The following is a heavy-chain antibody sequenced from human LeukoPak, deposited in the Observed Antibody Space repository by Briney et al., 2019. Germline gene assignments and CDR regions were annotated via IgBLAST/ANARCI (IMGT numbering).Heavy chain of an antibody. J-gene: IGHJ4*02. Sequence: GGSLRLSCVASGFIFSRYDMHWVRQAPGKGLEWVALIWHDGSKTHYADSVKGRFTISRDDSKRTLYVQMNSLRVEDTAVYYCARDPATVTSHFDYWGQGALVTVSS. CDR3: ARDPATVTSHFDY. CDR1: GFIFSRYD. CDR2: IWHDGSKT. D-gene: IGHD4-17*01. V-gene: IGHV3-33*01.